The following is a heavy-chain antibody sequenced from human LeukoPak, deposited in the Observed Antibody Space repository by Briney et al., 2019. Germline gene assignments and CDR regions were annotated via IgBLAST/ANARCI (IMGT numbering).Heavy chain of an antibody. CDR2: IYSGGST. J-gene: IGHJ6*02. CDR1: GFTVSSNY. D-gene: IGHD3-22*01. CDR3: AKDLSYYDSSGYYSERTYYYYYGMDV. Sequence: GGSLRLSCAASGFTVSSNYMSWVRQAPGKGLEWVSVIYSGGSTYYADSVKGRFTISRDNSKNTLYLQMNSLRAEDTAVYYCAKDLSYYDSSGYYSERTYYYYYGMDVWGQGTTVTVSS. V-gene: IGHV3-66*01.